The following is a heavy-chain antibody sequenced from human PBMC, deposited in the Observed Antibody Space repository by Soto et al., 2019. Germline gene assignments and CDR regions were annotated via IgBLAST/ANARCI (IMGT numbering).Heavy chain of an antibody. CDR1: GFTFSSYA. V-gene: IGHV3-23*01. CDR2: ISGSGGST. Sequence: GGSLRLSCAASGFTFSSYAMSWVRQAPGKGLEWVSAISGSGGSTYYADSVKGRFTISRDNSKNTLYLQMNSLRAEDTAVYYCAKDLGTTTSPFDAFDIWGQGTMVTVSS. CDR3: AKDLGTTTSPFDAFDI. D-gene: IGHD1-26*01. J-gene: IGHJ3*02.